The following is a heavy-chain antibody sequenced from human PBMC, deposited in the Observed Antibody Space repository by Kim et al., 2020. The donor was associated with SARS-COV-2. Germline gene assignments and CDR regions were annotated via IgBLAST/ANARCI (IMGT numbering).Heavy chain of an antibody. J-gene: IGHJ3*02. CDR3: ARIPATTVAFGDAFDN. D-gene: IGHD1-1*01. CDR1: GVTFSGTP. CDR2: IRSTAISYAT. Sequence: GVTFSGTPVRWIRRASGRGLKWVGRIRSTAISYATGYAAAVRGRFTISRDESKNAAYLQLSSLKTEDTAVYYCARIPATTVAFGDAFDNW. V-gene: IGHV3-73*01.